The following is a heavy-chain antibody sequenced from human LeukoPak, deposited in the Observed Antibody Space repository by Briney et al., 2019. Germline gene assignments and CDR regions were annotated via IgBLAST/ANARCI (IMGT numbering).Heavy chain of an antibody. J-gene: IGHJ4*02. Sequence: GGSLRLSCTASGFTFSSYGMHWVCQAPGKGLEWVAYIQYDGSNKCHADSVKGRFTISRDNSKNTLSLQMSSLRAEDTAVYYCVRDLLSLPQKYFVSCGQGTLVTVSS. CDR3: VRDLLSLPQKYFVS. CDR1: GFTFSSYG. CDR2: IQYDGSNK. D-gene: IGHD2-15*01. V-gene: IGHV3-30*02.